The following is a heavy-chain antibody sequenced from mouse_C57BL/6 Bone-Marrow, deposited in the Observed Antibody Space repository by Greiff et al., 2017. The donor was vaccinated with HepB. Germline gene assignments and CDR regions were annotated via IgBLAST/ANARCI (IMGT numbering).Heavy chain of an antibody. J-gene: IGHJ4*01. CDR3: ASGDYCGSSDYAMDY. CDR1: GYTFTTYP. D-gene: IGHD1-1*01. CDR2: FHPYNDDT. Sequence: QVQLKESGAELVKPGASVKMSCKASGYTFTTYPIEWMKQNHGKSLEWIGNFHPYNDDTLYNEKFKGKATLTVEKSSSTVYLELSRLTSDASAVYYCASGDYCGSSDYAMDYWGQGTSVTVSS. V-gene: IGHV1-47*01.